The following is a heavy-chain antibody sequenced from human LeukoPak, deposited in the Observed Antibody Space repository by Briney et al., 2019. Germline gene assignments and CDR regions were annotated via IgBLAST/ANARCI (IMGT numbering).Heavy chain of an antibody. Sequence: GGALRLSYEVSGFTFTEYRLNWVRQAPGKGAEGVARIRQDGSEKTYVDSVKGRFTISRDNTKNSLSLQLNGLRAEDTAVYYCARDGTAAGLYFDLWGQGTLVTVSS. J-gene: IGHJ4*01. CDR3: ARDGTAAGLYFDL. V-gene: IGHV3-7*01. CDR2: IRQDGSEK. CDR1: GFTFTEYR. D-gene: IGHD6-13*01.